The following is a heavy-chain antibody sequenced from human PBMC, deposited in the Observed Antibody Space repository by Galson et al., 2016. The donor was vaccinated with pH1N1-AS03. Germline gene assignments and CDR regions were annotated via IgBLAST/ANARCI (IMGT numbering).Heavy chain of an antibody. V-gene: IGHV3-74*03. J-gene: IGHJ4*02. D-gene: IGHD4/OR15-4a*01. CDR2: IDSGATTI. CDR1: GFTFRVYP. CDR3: ARSTEGAFDY. Sequence: SLRLSCAASGFTFRVYPMHWVRHVPGKGLVWVSRIDSGATTITYVDSVKGQFTISRDNGMNTLYLQMTDLRADDTALYYCARSTEGAFDYWGQGILVTVSS.